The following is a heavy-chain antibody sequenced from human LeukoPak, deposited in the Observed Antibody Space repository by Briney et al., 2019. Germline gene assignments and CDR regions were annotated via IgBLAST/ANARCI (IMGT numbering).Heavy chain of an antibody. V-gene: IGHV3-7*01. J-gene: IGHJ6*03. Sequence: GGSLRLSCAASGFTFSNYWVSWFRQAPGQGLEWVASIKQDGSERYYVDSVKGRFTISRDNAKNSLYLQMNSLRDEDTAVYYCARADLYYYYYYMDVWGKGTTVTVSS. CDR2: IKQDGSER. CDR3: ARADLYYYYYYMDV. CDR1: GFTFSNYW.